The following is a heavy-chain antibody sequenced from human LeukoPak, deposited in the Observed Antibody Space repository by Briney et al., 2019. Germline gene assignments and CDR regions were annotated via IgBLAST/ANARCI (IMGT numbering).Heavy chain of an antibody. Sequence: ASVKVSCKASGYTFTNNFMHWVRQAPGQGLEWIGIINPSGDNTWYAQKFQGRVTMTRDTSISTAYMELSRLRSDDTAVYYCAREGLYGSGSYSDYWGQGTLVTVSS. CDR3: AREGLYGSGSYSDY. D-gene: IGHD3-10*01. J-gene: IGHJ4*02. CDR1: GYTFTNNF. V-gene: IGHV1-46*01. CDR2: INPSGDNT.